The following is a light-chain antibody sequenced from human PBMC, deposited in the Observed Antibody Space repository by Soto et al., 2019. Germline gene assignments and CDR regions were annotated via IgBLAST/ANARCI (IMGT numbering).Light chain of an antibody. CDR3: RQYGSSPSYT. CDR1: QSVSSSSY. V-gene: IGKV3-20*01. Sequence: EIVLTQSPGTLSLSPGERATLSCRASQSVSSSSYLAWYQQKPGQAPRLLIYGASSSATGIPDRFSGSGSATAFTLTISRLEPEDFAVYYCRQYGSSPSYTFGQGTKVEIK. CDR2: GAS. J-gene: IGKJ2*01.